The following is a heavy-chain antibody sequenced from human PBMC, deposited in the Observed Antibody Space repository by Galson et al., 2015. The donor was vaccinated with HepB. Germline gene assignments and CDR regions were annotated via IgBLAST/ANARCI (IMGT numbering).Heavy chain of an antibody. CDR1: GDSVFSNSAA. CDR3: ARDGCSGCTCHWYFQH. J-gene: IGHJ1*01. Sequence: CAISGDSVFSNSAAWNWIRQSPSRGLEWLGRTYYRSKWNSDYAVSVRSRITINPDTSKNQISLQLNSVTPEDTAVYYCARDGCSGCTCHWYFQHWGQGSLVIVSS. CDR2: TYYRSKWNS. D-gene: IGHD2-15*01. V-gene: IGHV6-1*01.